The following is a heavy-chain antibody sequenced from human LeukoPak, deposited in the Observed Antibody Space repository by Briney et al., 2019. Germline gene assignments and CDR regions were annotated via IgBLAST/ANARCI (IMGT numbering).Heavy chain of an antibody. D-gene: IGHD6-6*01. CDR2: IYYSGTT. CDR3: SSDDTSSTDY. CDR1: GGSISSNSYY. V-gene: IGHV4-39*01. J-gene: IGHJ4*02. Sequence: SETLSLTCTVSGGSISSNSYYWGWIRQPPGRGLEWIVSIYYSGTTYYNPSLKSRVTISVDTSTNQFSLTLSSVTAADTAMYYCSSDDTSSTDYWGQGTLVTVSS.